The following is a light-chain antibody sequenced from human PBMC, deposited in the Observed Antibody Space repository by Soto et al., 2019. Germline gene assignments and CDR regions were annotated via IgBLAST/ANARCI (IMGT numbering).Light chain of an antibody. Sequence: QSVLTQPPSASGTPGQRVTISCSGSSSNIGGSTVNWYQQLPGTAPKLLIYSNNARSSGVPDRFSGSKAGTSASLAISGLQSEDGADYYCAAWYDSLHGLEFGGGTKLPVL. J-gene: IGLJ2*01. CDR2: SNN. V-gene: IGLV1-44*01. CDR1: SSNIGGST. CDR3: AAWYDSLHGLE.